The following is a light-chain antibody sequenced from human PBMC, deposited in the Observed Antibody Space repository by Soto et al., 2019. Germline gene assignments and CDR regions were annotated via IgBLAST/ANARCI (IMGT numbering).Light chain of an antibody. CDR2: AAS. J-gene: IGKJ3*01. CDR3: QQTSIFPPL. CDR1: QGVSTW. V-gene: IGKV1-12*01. Sequence: DIQMTQSPSSVSASVGDRVTITCRASQGVSTWLAWYQQKPGTAPKLLIYAASSLQSGVPSRFSGSGSGTDFTLTINTLQPEDFATYYCQQTSIFPPLFGPGTKVEIK.